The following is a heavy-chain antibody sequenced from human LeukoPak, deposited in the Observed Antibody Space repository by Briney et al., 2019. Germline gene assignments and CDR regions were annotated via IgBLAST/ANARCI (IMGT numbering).Heavy chain of an antibody. D-gene: IGHD6-19*01. J-gene: IGHJ5*02. CDR2: ISYDGSNE. V-gene: IGHV3-30*04. Sequence: GRSLRLSCAASGFSFSSYAMHWVRPAPGTGLEWVAVISYDGSNEYYPDSVKGRFTISRDNSKNTLYLQMNSLRAEDTAVYYCARDSSGSYNGFDPWGQGTLVTVSS. CDR3: ARDSSGSYNGFDP. CDR1: GFSFSSYA.